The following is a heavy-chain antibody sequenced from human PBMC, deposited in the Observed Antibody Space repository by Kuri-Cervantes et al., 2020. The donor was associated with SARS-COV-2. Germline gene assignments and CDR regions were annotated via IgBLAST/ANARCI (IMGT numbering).Heavy chain of an antibody. CDR3: ARDFGYLNSYGYD. Sequence: GESLKISCAASGFTFSSYSMNWVRQAPGKGLEWVSSISSSSYIYYADSVKGRFTISRDNAKNSLYLQMNSLRAEDTAVYYCARDFGYLNSYGYDWGQGTLVTVSS. J-gene: IGHJ4*02. CDR2: ISSSSYI. D-gene: IGHD5-18*01. V-gene: IGHV3-21*01. CDR1: GFTFSSYS.